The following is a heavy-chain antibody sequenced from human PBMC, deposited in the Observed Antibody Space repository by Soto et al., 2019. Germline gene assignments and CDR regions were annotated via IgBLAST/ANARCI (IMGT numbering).Heavy chain of an antibody. CDR3: AREGGSSPGDIVVVVAAPGYYYGMDV. CDR2: IIPIFGTA. V-gene: IGHV1-69*13. D-gene: IGHD2-15*01. Sequence: ASVKVSCKASGGTFSSYAISWVRQAPGQGLEWMGGIIPIFGTANYAQKFQGRVTITADESTSTAYMELSSLRSEDTAVYYCAREGGSSPGDIVVVVAAPGYYYGMDVCGQGPTVTVSS. J-gene: IGHJ6*02. CDR1: GGTFSSYA.